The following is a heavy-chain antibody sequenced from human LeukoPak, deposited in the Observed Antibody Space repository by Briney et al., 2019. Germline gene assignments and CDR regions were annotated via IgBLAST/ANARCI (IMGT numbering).Heavy chain of an antibody. D-gene: IGHD3-22*01. CDR3: ARGQYYYDSSGYYYPRY. Sequence: PGGSLRLSCAASGFTFSSYWMHWVRQAPGKGLVWVSRINSDGSSTSYADSVKGRFTISRDNAKNTLYLQMNSLRAEDTAVYYCARGQYYYDSSGYYYPRYWGQGTLVTVSS. J-gene: IGHJ4*02. CDR2: INSDGSST. V-gene: IGHV3-74*01. CDR1: GFTFSSYW.